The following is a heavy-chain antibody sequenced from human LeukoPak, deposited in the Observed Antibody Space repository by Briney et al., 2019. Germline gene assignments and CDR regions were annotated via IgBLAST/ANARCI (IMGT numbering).Heavy chain of an antibody. CDR1: GYTFIDYY. V-gene: IGHV1-2*02. CDR2: INPNSGAT. D-gene: IGHD2-2*01. Sequence: GASVKVSCKSSGYTFIDYYIHWVRQAPGQGLEWMGWINPNSGATKYAQKFQGRVSMTRDTSINTAYMDLTNLRSDDTAIFYCARVKKLMPEFEFWGQGTLVIVSS. CDR3: ARVKKLMPEFEF. J-gene: IGHJ4*02.